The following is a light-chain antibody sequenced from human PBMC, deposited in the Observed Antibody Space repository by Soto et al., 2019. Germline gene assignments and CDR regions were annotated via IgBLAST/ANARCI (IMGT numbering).Light chain of an antibody. J-gene: IGKJ1*01. CDR1: QSVSSN. CDR2: GAS. CDR3: QHYNNWPRT. Sequence: EIVMTQSPATLSVSPGERATLSCRASQSVSSNLAWYQQKPAQAPRLLIYGASPRATGIPARFSGSRSGTEFTLTISSLQSEDFAVYYCQHYNNWPRTFGQGTKVEIK. V-gene: IGKV3-15*01.